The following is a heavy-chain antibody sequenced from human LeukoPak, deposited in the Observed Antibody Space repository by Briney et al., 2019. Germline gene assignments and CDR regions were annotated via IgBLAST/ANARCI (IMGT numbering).Heavy chain of an antibody. CDR3: ARPPED. Sequence: GGSLRLSCAASGFTVSSNYMSWVRQTPGKGLEWVAVLYRGGDTYYADSVKGRFTISRDNSKNTLYLQMNSLRAEDTGVYYCARPPEDWGQGTLVTVSS. V-gene: IGHV3-66*04. CDR2: LYRGGDT. CDR1: GFTVSSNY. J-gene: IGHJ4*02.